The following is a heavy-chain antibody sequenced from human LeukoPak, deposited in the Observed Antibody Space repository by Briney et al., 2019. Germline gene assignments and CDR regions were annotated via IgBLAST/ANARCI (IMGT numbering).Heavy chain of an antibody. CDR1: GFTFSSYA. D-gene: IGHD6-19*01. CDR3: ARTVAGTEGYFDY. J-gene: IGHJ4*02. Sequence: GGSLRLSCAASGFTFSSYAMHWVRQAPGKGLEWVAVISYDGSNKYYADSVKGRFTISRDNSKNTLYLQMNSLRAEDTAVCYCARTVAGTEGYFDYWGQGTLVTVSS. CDR2: ISYDGSNK. V-gene: IGHV3-30-3*01.